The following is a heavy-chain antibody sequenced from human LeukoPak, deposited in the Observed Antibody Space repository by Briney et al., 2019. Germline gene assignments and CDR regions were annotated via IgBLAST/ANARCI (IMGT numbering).Heavy chain of an antibody. J-gene: IGHJ3*02. CDR1: GGSISSYY. CDR3: ARRFVWDIMAVTGGTDAFDI. CDR2: IYYSVST. D-gene: IGHD2-21*02. Sequence: SETLSLTCTVSGGSISSYYWSWIRQPPGKGLKGIGDIYYSVSTNYNPSLKSRVTVSVDTPKNQFSLKLSSVTPAATAVYYCARRFVWDIMAVTGGTDAFDISGHGTTVTVSS. V-gene: IGHV4-59*01.